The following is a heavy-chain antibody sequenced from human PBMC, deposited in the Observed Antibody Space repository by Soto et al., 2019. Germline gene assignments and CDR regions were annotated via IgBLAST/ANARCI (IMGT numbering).Heavy chain of an antibody. V-gene: IGHV3-11*01. J-gene: IGHJ6*02. CDR3: ARQEGPTVLFYYGVDV. CDR1: GFTFSEYY. D-gene: IGHD4-17*01. CDR2: ISGSGTTI. Sequence: PGGSLRLSCAASGFTFSEYYMTWIRQAPGKGLEWLSYISGSGTTIYYADSVKGRFTISADKSISAAYLQWSSLKASDTAMYYCARQEGPTVLFYYGVDVWGQGTTVTVSS.